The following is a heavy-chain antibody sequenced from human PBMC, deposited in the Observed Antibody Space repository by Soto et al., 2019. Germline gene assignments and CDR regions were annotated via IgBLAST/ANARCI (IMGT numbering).Heavy chain of an antibody. V-gene: IGHV2-5*05. CDR3: AHRGPYSNYFDY. CDR1: GFSLSTSAVG. D-gene: IGHD4-4*01. J-gene: IGHJ4*02. CDR2: IYGDDDQ. Sequence: QITLKESGPTLVKPTQTLTLTCTFSGFSLSTSAVGVGWIRQPPGEALEWLALIYGDDDQRYGPSLQSRLTISKDTSKNQVVLTMTNMDPVDTATYYCAHRGPYSNYFDYWGQGTLVTVSS.